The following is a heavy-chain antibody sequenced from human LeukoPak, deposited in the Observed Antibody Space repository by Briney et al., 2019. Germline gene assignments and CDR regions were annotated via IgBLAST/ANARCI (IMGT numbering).Heavy chain of an antibody. V-gene: IGHV4-59*01. D-gene: IGHD4-23*01. CDR2: IYYSGST. Sequence: PSETPSLTCTVSGGSISSYYWSWIRQPPGKGLEWIGYIYYSGSTNYNPSLKSRVTISVDTSKNQFSLKLSSVTAADTAVYYCARVRWLALDYWGQGTLVTVSS. CDR1: GGSISSYY. J-gene: IGHJ4*02. CDR3: ARVRWLALDY.